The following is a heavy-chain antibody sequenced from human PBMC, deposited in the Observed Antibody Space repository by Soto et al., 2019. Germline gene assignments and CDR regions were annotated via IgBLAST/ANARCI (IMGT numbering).Heavy chain of an antibody. J-gene: IGHJ4*02. CDR1: GFSLSTTGVG. Sequence: QITLKESGPTLVKPTQTLTLTCTFSGFSLSTTGVGVGWIRQPPGKALEWLALIYWDDDKRYSPSLKSRLTITKVTSKYQVVLTMTTVDPVDTGTYFFALRRVVRELDYWCQGTLVTVSS. V-gene: IGHV2-5*02. CDR3: ALRRVVRELDY. CDR2: IYWDDDK. D-gene: IGHD2-8*01.